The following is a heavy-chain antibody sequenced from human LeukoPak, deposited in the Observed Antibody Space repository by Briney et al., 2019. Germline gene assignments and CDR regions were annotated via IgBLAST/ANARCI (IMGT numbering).Heavy chain of an antibody. J-gene: IGHJ4*02. Sequence: GSLRLSCLTSGFTLSTNAMSWVRQAPGKGLEWISGISGSGASTYYADSVKGRFTISRDDSRNTLYLQMNSLRGDDTAVYYCSLVPNYWGQGTLGTVSS. CDR3: SLVPNY. CDR1: GFTLSTNA. CDR2: ISGSGAST. D-gene: IGHD6-13*01. V-gene: IGHV3-23*01.